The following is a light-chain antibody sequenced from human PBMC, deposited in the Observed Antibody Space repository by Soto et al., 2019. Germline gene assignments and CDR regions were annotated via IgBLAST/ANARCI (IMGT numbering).Light chain of an antibody. V-gene: IGLV4-69*01. J-gene: IGLJ2*01. Sequence: QLVLTQSPSASASLGASVKLTCTLSSGHSSYAIAWHQQQPEKGPRYLMKLNSDGSHSKGDGIPDRFSGCSSGAERYLTISSLPSEDEADYYCQTWGTGVVFGGGTKLTVL. CDR3: QTWGTGVV. CDR1: SGHSSYA. CDR2: LNSDGSH.